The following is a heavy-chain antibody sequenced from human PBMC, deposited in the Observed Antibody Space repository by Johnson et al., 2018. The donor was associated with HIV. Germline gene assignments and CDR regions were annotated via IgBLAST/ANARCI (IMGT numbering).Heavy chain of an antibody. CDR2: IRSEAYGETT. D-gene: IGHD2-15*01. V-gene: IGHV3-49*04. J-gene: IGHJ3*02. Sequence: VQLVESGGGLVQPGRSLRLSCTASGFTLSHFVITWVRQAPGKGLEWVGFIRSEAYGETTEYYSASVKGRFTISRDFAKSSLYLQLNNVRAGDTALYYCVRRRPGSPSYSDPFDIWGQGTMVSVSS. CDR3: VRRRPGSPSYSDPFDI. CDR1: GFTLSHFV.